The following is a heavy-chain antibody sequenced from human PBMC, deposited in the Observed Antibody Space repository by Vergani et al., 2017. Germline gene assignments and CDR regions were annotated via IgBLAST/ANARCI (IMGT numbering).Heavy chain of an antibody. CDR3: AKFLHNVTGGLPNS. D-gene: IGHD1-14*01. V-gene: IGHV3-30*02. CDR1: GFTFSNYG. CDR2: IGKDGINT. Sequence: QVQLVESAGGVVQPGGSLRLSCAASGFTFSNYGIHWFRQAPGKGLDWLAYIGKDGINTRYRDAVKGRFTVSRYNSKHILYLQMDSLRSDNTTLYYCAKFLHNVTGGLPNSWGRGTLVMFSS. J-gene: IGHJ4*02.